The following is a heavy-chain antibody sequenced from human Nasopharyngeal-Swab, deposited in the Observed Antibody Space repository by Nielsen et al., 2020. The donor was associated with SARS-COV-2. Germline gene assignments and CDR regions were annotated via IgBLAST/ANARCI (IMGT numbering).Heavy chain of an antibody. D-gene: IGHD3-3*02. CDR1: GFPFRHHG. V-gene: IGHV3-30*18. J-gene: IGHJ4*02. CDR3: AKESSTYYYDN. Sequence: GESLNLSCASSGFPFRHHGMLWVLHAPGKGLEWVGIISSVGRTQLYADSVEGRFTISRDDPGNTLYLQMNSLRPEDAAVYYCAKESSTYYYDNWGQGTLVTVSS. CDR2: ISSVGRTQ.